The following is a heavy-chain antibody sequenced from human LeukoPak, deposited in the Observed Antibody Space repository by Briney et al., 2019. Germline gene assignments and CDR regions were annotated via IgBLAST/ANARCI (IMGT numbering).Heavy chain of an antibody. CDR1: GYIFSSYW. Sequence: GESLKISCKGSGYIFSSYWIGWARQMPGKGLEWMGIIYPGGSDTRYSLPFQGQVTTSADKSISTAYVQWNSLRASDTAMYYCARHQYYYDTRAYYIDYWGQGTLVTVSS. J-gene: IGHJ4*02. D-gene: IGHD3-22*01. V-gene: IGHV5-51*01. CDR3: ARHQYYYDTRAYYIDY. CDR2: IYPGGSDT.